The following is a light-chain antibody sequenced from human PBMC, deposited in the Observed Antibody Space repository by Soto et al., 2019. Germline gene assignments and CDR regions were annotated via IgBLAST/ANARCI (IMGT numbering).Light chain of an antibody. CDR3: QQYNNWRGT. J-gene: IGKJ1*01. CDR2: GAS. V-gene: IGKV3-15*01. CDR1: QSVSYN. Sequence: EIVMTQSPATLSVSPGERATLSCRASQSVSYNLAWYQQKPGQAPRLLIYGASTRATGIPARFSGSGSGTEFTLTISSLQSEDFAVYYCQQYNNWRGTFGQGTKVDIK.